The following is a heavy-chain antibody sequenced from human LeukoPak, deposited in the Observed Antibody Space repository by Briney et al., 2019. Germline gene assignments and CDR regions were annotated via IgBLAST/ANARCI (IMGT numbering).Heavy chain of an antibody. Sequence: SGPTQVKPSETLSLTCTVSGGSISSYYWSWIRQPAGKGLEWIGRIYTSGSTNYNPSLKSRVTMSVDTSKNQFSLKLSSVTAADTAVYYCARDLGVRYNWNYLSPIWFDPWGQGTLVTVSS. CDR3: ARDLGVRYNWNYLSPIWFDP. CDR2: IYTSGST. J-gene: IGHJ5*02. D-gene: IGHD1-7*01. CDR1: GGSISSYY. V-gene: IGHV4-4*07.